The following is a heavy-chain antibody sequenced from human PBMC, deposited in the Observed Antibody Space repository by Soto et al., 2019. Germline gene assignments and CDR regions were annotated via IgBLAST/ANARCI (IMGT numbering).Heavy chain of an antibody. CDR1: RGYVNTFH. D-gene: IGHD6-6*01. CDR2: IFPNGNT. V-gene: IGHV4-4*07. CDR3: ARDGVIAARYYGMDV. Sequence: PSETLSLTCTVSRGYVNTFHWSWVRQPAGKGLEWIGRIFPNGNTDYSPSLKSRVTLSVDTSKNQISLNLTSVTAADTAVYYCARDGVIAARYYGMDVWGQGTTVTVS. J-gene: IGHJ6*02.